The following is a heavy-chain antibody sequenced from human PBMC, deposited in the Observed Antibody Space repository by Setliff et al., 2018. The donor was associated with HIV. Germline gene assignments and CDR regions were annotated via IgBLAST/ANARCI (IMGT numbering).Heavy chain of an antibody. CDR2: IRYDDTYK. V-gene: IGHV3-30*02. CDR3: ARGITMVRGPDY. D-gene: IGHD3-10*01. J-gene: IGHJ4*02. Sequence: PGGSLRLSCATSGFTFSYYGMHWVRQAPGKGLEWVAFIRYDDTYKYYADSVKGRFTISRDNSKNTLYLQMNSLRAEDTAVYYCARGITMVRGPDYWGQGTLVTVSS. CDR1: GFTFSYYG.